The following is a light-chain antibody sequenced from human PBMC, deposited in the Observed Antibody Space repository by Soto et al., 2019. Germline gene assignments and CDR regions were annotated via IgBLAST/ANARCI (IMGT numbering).Light chain of an antibody. V-gene: IGLV1-51*02. CDR2: ENN. J-gene: IGLJ2*01. Sequence: QSVLTQPPSVSAAPGQKVTISCSGSSSNIGNNYVSWYQQVPGTAPKLLIYENNKRPSGIPDRFSGSKSGTSATLGITGLQTGDEADYYCGTWDSSLSVVVFGGGTQLTVL. CDR3: GTWDSSLSVVV. CDR1: SSNIGNNY.